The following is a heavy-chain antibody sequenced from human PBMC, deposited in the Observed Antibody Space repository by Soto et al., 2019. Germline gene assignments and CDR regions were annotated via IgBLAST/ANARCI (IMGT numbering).Heavy chain of an antibody. Sequence: EVQLVESGGGLVKPGGSLRLSCAASGFTFSNAWMSWVRQAPGKGLEWVGRIKSKTDGGTTDYAAPVKGRFTISRDDSKNTLYLQMNSLKTEDTAVYYCTTDERGRDLVVVPDAIKFVYWGRGTLVTVSS. CDR1: GFTFSNAW. V-gene: IGHV3-15*01. J-gene: IGHJ4*02. CDR3: TTDERGRDLVVVPDAIKFVY. CDR2: IKSKTDGGTT. D-gene: IGHD2-2*01.